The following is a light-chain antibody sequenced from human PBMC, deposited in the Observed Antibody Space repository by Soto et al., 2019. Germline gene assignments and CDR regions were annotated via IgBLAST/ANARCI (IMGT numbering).Light chain of an antibody. J-gene: IGKJ4*01. Sequence: DIQMTQSPSSLSASVGDRVTITCRASQSISSYLNWYQQKPGKAPKLLIYAASSLLSGVPSRFSGTGSGTDFTLTISSLQPEDFAPYYCQQSYSTLTVGGGTKVDSK. CDR2: AAS. CDR3: QQSYSTLT. V-gene: IGKV1-39*01. CDR1: QSISSY.